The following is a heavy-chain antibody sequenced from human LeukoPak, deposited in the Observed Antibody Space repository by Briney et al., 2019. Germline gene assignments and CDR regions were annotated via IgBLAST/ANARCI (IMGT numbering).Heavy chain of an antibody. J-gene: IGHJ3*02. CDR3: ARFSGSVDAFDI. CDR1: GVSITSYY. Sequence: PSETLSLTCTVSGVSITSYYWSWIRQPPGKGLESLGCIYYRGSTNYNPSLKSRVTMSVDTSKNQFPLKLTSVTAADTAVYYCARFSGSVDAFDIWGRGTMVTVSS. V-gene: IGHV4-59*08. CDR2: IYYRGST. D-gene: IGHD1-26*01.